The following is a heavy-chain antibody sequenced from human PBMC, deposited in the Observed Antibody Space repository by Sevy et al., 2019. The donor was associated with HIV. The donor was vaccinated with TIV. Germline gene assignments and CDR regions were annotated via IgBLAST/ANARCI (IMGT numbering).Heavy chain of an antibody. CDR3: ARPGLTGYGFDP. Sequence: ASVKVSCKASGYTFTGYYMHWVRQAPGQGLEWMGWINPNTGGTNYPQKFQGRVTMTRDMSISTAYMELSRLRSDDTAVYYCARPGLTGYGFDPWGQGTLVTVSS. CDR2: INPNTGGT. V-gene: IGHV1-2*02. D-gene: IGHD5-18*01. J-gene: IGHJ5*02. CDR1: GYTFTGYY.